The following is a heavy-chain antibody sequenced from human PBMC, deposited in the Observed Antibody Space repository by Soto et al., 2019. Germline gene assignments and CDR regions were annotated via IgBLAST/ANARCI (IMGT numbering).Heavy chain of an antibody. V-gene: IGHV5-51*01. Sequence: PGESLKISCQTSGFSFTSHWIGWVRQMPGKGLEWMGIIYPDDSDTRYSPSFQGQVTISADKSIGTAYLQWSSLKASDTAIYFCARQAYDTSGYRYFDFWGKGPLVTVSS. D-gene: IGHD3-22*01. CDR1: GFSFTSHW. CDR3: ARQAYDTSGYRYFDF. CDR2: IYPDDSDT. J-gene: IGHJ4*02.